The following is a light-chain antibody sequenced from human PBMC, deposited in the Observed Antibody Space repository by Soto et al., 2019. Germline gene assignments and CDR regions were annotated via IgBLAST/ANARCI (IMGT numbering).Light chain of an antibody. J-gene: IGLJ3*02. CDR1: SGHSSYI. CDR3: ETWDSNTPLV. V-gene: IGLV4-60*01. Sequence: QPVLTQSSSASASLGSSVKLTCTLSSGHSSYIIAWHQQQPGKAPRYLMKLEGSGSYNKGSGVPDRFSGSSSGADRYLTISXXXXXXXXXXYCETWDSNTPLVFGGGTKVTVL. CDR2: LEGSGSY.